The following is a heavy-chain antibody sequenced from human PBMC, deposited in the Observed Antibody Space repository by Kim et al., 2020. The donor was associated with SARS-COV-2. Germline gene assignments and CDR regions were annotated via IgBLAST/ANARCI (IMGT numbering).Heavy chain of an antibody. Sequence: GGSLRLSCAASGFRSYGMHWVRQAPGKGLEWVAVISHDGSNKYYADSVKGRFTISRDDSKNTLYLQMNSLRAEDTAVYYCARDTSGVNDYWGQGTLVTVS. CDR2: ISHDGSNK. D-gene: IGHD6-19*01. CDR1: GFRSYG. V-gene: IGHV3-33*05. J-gene: IGHJ4*02. CDR3: ARDTSGVNDY.